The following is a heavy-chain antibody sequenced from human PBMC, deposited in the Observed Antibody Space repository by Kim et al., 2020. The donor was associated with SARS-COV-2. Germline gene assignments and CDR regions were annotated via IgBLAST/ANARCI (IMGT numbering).Heavy chain of an antibody. CDR3: ARDSGYFLY. V-gene: IGHV3-21*01. CDR1: GFTFSRYS. J-gene: IGHJ4*02. D-gene: IGHD2-2*03. CDR2: ISGISDI. Sequence: GGSLRLSCAASGFTFSRYSMAWVRQAPGKGLEWVSSISGISDIYYADSVRGRFTVSRDNAKNSLYLQMDSLRADDSAVYYCARDSGYFLYWGQGTLVTVSS.